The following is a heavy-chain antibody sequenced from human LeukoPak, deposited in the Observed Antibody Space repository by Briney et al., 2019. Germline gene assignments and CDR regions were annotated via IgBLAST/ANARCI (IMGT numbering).Heavy chain of an antibody. J-gene: IGHJ4*02. Sequence: GGSLRLSCAASGFTFSSYWMSWVRQAPGKGLEWVANIKQDGSEKYYVDSVKGRFTISRDNSKNTLYLQMNSLRAEDTAVYYCARDRLRSTTVTTCLGYWGQGTLVTVSS. CDR2: IKQDGSEK. CDR1: GFTFSSYW. V-gene: IGHV3-7*01. D-gene: IGHD4-17*01. CDR3: ARDRLRSTTVTTCLGY.